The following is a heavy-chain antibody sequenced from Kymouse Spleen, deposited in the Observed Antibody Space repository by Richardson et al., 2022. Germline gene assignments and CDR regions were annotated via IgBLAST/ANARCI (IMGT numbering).Heavy chain of an antibody. CDR2: INHSGST. V-gene: IGHV4-34*01. Sequence: QVQLQQWGAGLLKPSETLSLTCAVYGGSFSGYYWSWIRQPPGKGLEWIGEINHSGSTNYNPSLKSRVTISVDTSKNQFSLKLSSVTAADTAVYYCARGDYVDYYYGMDVWGQGTTVTVSS. J-gene: IGHJ6*02. CDR1: GGSFSGYY. D-gene: IGHD4-17*01,IGHD4-23*01. CDR3: ARGDYVDYYYGMDV.